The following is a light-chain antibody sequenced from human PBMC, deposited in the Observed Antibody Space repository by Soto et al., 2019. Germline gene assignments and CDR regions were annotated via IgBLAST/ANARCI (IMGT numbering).Light chain of an antibody. CDR1: QDINKY. CDR2: DAS. V-gene: IGKV1-33*01. CDR3: QQSENGPLT. Sequence: DIQMTQSPSSLSAFVGDRITITCQASQDINKYLNWYQQKLGKAPKLLIYDASNLQRGVPSRFSGSGSGTHFSLSISSLQPEDIATYYCQQSENGPLTFGGGTKVEIK. J-gene: IGKJ4*01.